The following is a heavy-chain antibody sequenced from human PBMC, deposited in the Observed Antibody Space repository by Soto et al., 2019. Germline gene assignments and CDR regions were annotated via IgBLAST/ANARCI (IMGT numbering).Heavy chain of an antibody. CDR3: ARGWDRGLYFDY. D-gene: IGHD1-26*01. CDR2: IYYRGNT. Sequence: PSETLSLTCTVSGDSIRSGGFYWSWIRQHPGEGLEWIGYIYYRGNTYYNPSLESRVSISVDTSKNQFSLKLSSVTAADTAVYYCARGWDRGLYFDYWGQGTLVTVSS. V-gene: IGHV4-31*03. J-gene: IGHJ4*02. CDR1: GDSIRSGGFY.